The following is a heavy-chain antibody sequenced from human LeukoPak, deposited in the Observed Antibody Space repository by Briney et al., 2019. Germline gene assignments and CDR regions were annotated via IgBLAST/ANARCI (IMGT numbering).Heavy chain of an antibody. CDR1: GYTFTSYG. V-gene: IGHV1-69*04. CDR3: ARDRSCSSTSCHYYYGMDV. D-gene: IGHD2-2*01. CDR2: IIPILGIA. Sequence: SVKVSCKASGYTFTSYGISWVRQAPGQGLEWMGRIIPILGIANYAQKFQGRVTITADKSTSTAYMELSSLRSEDTAVYYCARDRSCSSTSCHYYYGMDVWGQGTTVTVSS. J-gene: IGHJ6*02.